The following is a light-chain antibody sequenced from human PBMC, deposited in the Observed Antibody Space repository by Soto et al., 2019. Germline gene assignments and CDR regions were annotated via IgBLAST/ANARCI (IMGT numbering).Light chain of an antibody. CDR1: QTISTY. V-gene: IGKV1-39*01. Sequence: DIQMTQSPSSLSASVGDRVTITCRASQTISTYLNWYQQQPGKAPRLLIYDASSLLSGVPSRFSGSGSGTYYTLTIAILQPEDFSTYYCQQSNSTPYTFGQGTKVEI. CDR3: QQSNSTPYT. J-gene: IGKJ2*01. CDR2: DAS.